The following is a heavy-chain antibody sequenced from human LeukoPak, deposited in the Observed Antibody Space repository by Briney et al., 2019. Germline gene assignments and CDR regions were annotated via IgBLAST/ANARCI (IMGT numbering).Heavy chain of an antibody. CDR2: LKEDGSER. J-gene: IGHJ4*02. Sequence: GGSLRLSCAASGFTFSGYWMSWVRQAPGKGLEWVANLKEDGSERYYVDSVKGRFTISRDNAKNSLYLQMNSLRAEDTAVYYCARGEGYFEYGGQGTLVTVSS. CDR1: GFTFSGYW. CDR3: ARGEGYFEY. V-gene: IGHV3-7*01.